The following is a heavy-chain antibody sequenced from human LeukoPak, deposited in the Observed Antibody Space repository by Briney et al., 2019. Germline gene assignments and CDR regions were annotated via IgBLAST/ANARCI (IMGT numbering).Heavy chain of an antibody. J-gene: IGHJ3*02. CDR1: GGSTSTGDYY. V-gene: IGHV4-61*02. CDR3: VRDDRIVGAFDI. Sequence: SETLSLTCIVSGGSTSTGDYYCSWIRQPAGKGLEWIGRIYTSGSTNYNPSLKSRVTMSVDTSQNQFSLKLSSVTAADTAVYFCVRDDRIVGAFDIWGQGTMVTVSS. CDR2: IYTSGST. D-gene: IGHD2-21*01.